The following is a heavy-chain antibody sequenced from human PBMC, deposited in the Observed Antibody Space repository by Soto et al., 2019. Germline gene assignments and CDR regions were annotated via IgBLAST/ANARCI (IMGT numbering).Heavy chain of an antibody. CDR3: ALRVGQIYFIGTGV. CDR2: ISGTGDTK. V-gene: IGHV3-11*01. D-gene: IGHD1-1*01. Sequence: QVQLVESGGGLVKPGGSLRVSCVASGFIFSDYYLSWIRQAPGKGLEWVAYISGTGDTKYYADSVEGRFTISSDNAKNSLYLQLTRRRVKDTAVYYWALRVGQIYFIGTGVWDQGTTVTVSS. CDR1: GFIFSDYY. J-gene: IGHJ6*02.